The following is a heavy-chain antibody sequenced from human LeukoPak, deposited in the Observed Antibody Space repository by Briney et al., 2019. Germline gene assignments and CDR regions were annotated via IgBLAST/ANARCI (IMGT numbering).Heavy chain of an antibody. Sequence: GGSLRLSCAASGFTFSSYGMHWVRQAPGKGLEWVAFIRYDGSNKYYADSVKGRFTISRDNSKNTLYLQMNSLRVEDTAVYYCAKESYYYGSGPFPSDYWGQGALVTVSS. D-gene: IGHD3-10*01. J-gene: IGHJ4*02. V-gene: IGHV3-30*02. CDR3: AKESYYYGSGPFPSDY. CDR1: GFTFSSYG. CDR2: IRYDGSNK.